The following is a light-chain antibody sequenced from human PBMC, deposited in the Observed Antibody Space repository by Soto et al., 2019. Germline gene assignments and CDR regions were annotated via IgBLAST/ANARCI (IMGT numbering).Light chain of an antibody. Sequence: DIQMTQSPSSVSASVGDRVTITCRASQSISSYLNWYQQKPGKAPKLLIYAASRLQSGVPPRFSGSGSATDFTLTISSLQPEDFATYFCQQSYNPPFTFGPGTKVDI. J-gene: IGKJ3*01. V-gene: IGKV1-39*01. CDR3: QQSYNPPFT. CDR2: AAS. CDR1: QSISSY.